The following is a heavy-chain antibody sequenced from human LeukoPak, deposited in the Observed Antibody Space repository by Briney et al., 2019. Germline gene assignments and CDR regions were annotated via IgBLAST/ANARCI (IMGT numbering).Heavy chain of an antibody. CDR2: IYYSGST. J-gene: IGHJ6*03. CDR1: GGSISSSSYY. D-gene: IGHD2-2*02. V-gene: IGHV4-39*01. CDR3: ARHRRDIVVVPAAIDPEYMDF. Sequence: PSETLSLTCTVSGGSISSSSYYWGWIRQPPGKGLEWIGSIYYSGSTYYNPSLKSRVTISVDTSKNQFSLKLSSVTAADTAVYYCARHRRDIVVVPAAIDPEYMDFWGKGTTVTVSS.